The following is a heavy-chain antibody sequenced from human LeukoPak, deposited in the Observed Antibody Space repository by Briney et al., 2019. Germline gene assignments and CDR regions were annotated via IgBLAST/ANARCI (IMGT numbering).Heavy chain of an antibody. Sequence: GGSLRLSCVASGFTFNNYWMNWVRQAPGKGPEWVANIKPDGSEKFYVDSVKGRFTISRDNANNSLSLEMNTLRAEDTGVYYCVRGGQRFDPWGQGTLVTVSS. J-gene: IGHJ5*02. CDR2: IKPDGSEK. CDR3: VRGGQRFDP. D-gene: IGHD1-26*01. V-gene: IGHV3-7*01. CDR1: GFTFNNYW.